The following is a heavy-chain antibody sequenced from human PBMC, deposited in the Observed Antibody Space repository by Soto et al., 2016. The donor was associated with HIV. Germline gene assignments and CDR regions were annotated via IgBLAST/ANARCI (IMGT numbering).Heavy chain of an antibody. CDR2: MNPNRRNT. CDR3: ARGGDGYNYYFDY. J-gene: IGHJ4*02. Sequence: QVQLVQSGAEMKKPGASVKVSCKTSGYTFSNYEINWVRQAPGQGLEWMGWMNPNRRNTGYAHNFHGRVTITTNISITTVYMEVNSLTSEDTAIYYCARGGDGYNYYFDYWGQGTLVTVSS. D-gene: IGHD5-12*01. CDR1: GYTFSNYE. V-gene: IGHV1-8*03.